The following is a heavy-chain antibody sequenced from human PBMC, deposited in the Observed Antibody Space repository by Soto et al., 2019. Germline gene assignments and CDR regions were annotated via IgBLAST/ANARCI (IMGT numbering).Heavy chain of an antibody. CDR3: ASLFRANWRFDP. D-gene: IGHD7-27*01. Sequence: PSETLSLTCDVSGEYISNGYFWAWIRQPPGKGVEWIGSIFYDASTYDNPSLKSRVTMSVDTSTNQFSLRLKSVTAADTAVYYCASLFRANWRFDPWGQGSLVTVSS. CDR1: GEYISNGYF. V-gene: IGHV4-38-2*01. J-gene: IGHJ5*02. CDR2: IFYDAST.